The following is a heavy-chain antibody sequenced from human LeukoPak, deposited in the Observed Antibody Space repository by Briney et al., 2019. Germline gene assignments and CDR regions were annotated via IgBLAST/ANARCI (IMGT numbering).Heavy chain of an antibody. V-gene: IGHV3-48*01. Sequence: PGGSLRPSCAASGFTFSSHSMNWVRQAPGKGLEWVSYISSSSNTIYYADSVKGRFAISRDNAKNSLYLQMNSLRAEDTAVYYCARDSDWVFDYWGQGTLVTVSS. CDR3: ARDSDWVFDY. CDR1: GFTFSSHS. J-gene: IGHJ4*02. D-gene: IGHD3/OR15-3a*01. CDR2: ISSSSNTI.